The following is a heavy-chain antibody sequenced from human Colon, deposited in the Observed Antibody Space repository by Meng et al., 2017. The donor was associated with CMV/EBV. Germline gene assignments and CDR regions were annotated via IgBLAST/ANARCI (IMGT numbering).Heavy chain of an antibody. D-gene: IGHD3-16*01. J-gene: IGHJ4*03. CDR1: RFSFSDFW. V-gene: IGHV3-7*04. CDR2: IKADGSET. Sequence: GASLKISCTVSRFSFSDFWMNWVRQAPGKGLEWVANIKADGSETYYADSVKGRFIISRDNAKNSLYLQMNSLRDEVTAVYFCVRGHYDGAWGHGTLVTVSS. CDR3: VRGHYDGA.